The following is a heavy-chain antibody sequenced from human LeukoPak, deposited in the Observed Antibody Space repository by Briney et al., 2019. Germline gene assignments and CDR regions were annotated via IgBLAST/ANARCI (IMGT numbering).Heavy chain of an antibody. CDR1: DGSISSNNYY. Sequence: SETLSLTCTVSDGSISSNNYYWAWIRQPPGKGLEWIANIFYTGSTYYNPSLKSRVTISIDTSKNQFSLRLSSVTATDTAVYYCARLNKPGWFDPWGQGTLVTVSS. V-gene: IGHV4-39*01. J-gene: IGHJ5*02. D-gene: IGHD1-14*01. CDR2: IFYTGST. CDR3: ARLNKPGWFDP.